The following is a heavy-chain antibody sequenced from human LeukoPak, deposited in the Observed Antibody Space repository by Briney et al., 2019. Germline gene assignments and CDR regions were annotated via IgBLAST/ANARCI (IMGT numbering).Heavy chain of an antibody. D-gene: IGHD6-19*01. Sequence: GGSLRLSCAASGFTFSNAWMSWVRQAPGKGLEWVGRIKSKTDGGTTDYAAPVKGRFTISRDDSKNTLYLQMNSLKTEDTAVYYCTWGSGWYSGMDVWGQGNPGHRLL. CDR3: TWGSGWYSGMDV. J-gene: IGHJ6*02. CDR2: IKSKTDGGTT. CDR1: GFTFSNAW. V-gene: IGHV3-15*01.